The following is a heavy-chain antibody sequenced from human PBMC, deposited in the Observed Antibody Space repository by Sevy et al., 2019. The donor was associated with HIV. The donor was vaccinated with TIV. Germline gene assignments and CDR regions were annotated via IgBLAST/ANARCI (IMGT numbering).Heavy chain of an antibody. J-gene: IGHJ6*03. Sequence: ASVKISCKASGGTLSNYAISWVRQAPGQGLEWMGGIIPIFGAANYAQKFQGRVTITADESTSTVYMELSSLRSEDTAVYYCARGGGMRSYYYYYMDVWGKGTTVTVSS. CDR3: ARGGGMRSYYYYYMDV. CDR2: IIPIFGAA. CDR1: GGTLSNYA. V-gene: IGHV1-69*13. D-gene: IGHD3-16*01.